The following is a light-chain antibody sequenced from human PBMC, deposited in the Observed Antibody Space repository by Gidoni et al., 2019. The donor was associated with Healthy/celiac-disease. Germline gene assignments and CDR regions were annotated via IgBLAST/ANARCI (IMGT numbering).Light chain of an antibody. CDR2: GAS. CDR3: QQYKNWPPLT. J-gene: IGKJ4*01. Sequence: EIVMTPSPATLSVSPGERATLSCRASQSVSSNLAWYPQKPGQAPRLPIYGASTRATGIPARFSGSGYGTEFTFTISNLQSEDFAVYYWQQYKNWPPLTFGGGTKVEIK. CDR1: QSVSSN. V-gene: IGKV3-15*01.